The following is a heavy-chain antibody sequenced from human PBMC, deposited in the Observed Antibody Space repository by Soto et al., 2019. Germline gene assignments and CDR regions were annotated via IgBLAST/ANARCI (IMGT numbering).Heavy chain of an antibody. CDR2: IIPIFGTA. J-gene: IGHJ3*02. Sequence: ASVKVSCKASGGTFSSYAISWVRQAPGQGLEWMGGIIPIFGTANYAQKFQGRVTITADESTSTAYMELSSLRSEDTAVYYCARDSPIRKYSSSWYDAFDSWGQGTMVTVSS. CDR3: ARDSPIRKYSSSWYDAFDS. D-gene: IGHD6-13*01. V-gene: IGHV1-69*13. CDR1: GGTFSSYA.